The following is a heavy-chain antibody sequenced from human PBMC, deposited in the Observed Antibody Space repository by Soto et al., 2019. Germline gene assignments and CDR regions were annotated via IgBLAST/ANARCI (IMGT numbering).Heavy chain of an antibody. CDR2: ISGSGGST. CDR3: ARSVDLGYYYYGMDF. J-gene: IGHJ6*02. Sequence: EVQLLESGGGLVQPGGSLRLSCAASGFTFSSYAMSWVRQAPGKGLEWVSAISGSGGSTYYADSVKGRFTISRDNSKNKLYLQMNSLRAEDTAVYYCARSVDLGYYYYGMDFWGQGTTVTGSS. V-gene: IGHV3-23*01. CDR1: GFTFSSYA. D-gene: IGHD3-16*01.